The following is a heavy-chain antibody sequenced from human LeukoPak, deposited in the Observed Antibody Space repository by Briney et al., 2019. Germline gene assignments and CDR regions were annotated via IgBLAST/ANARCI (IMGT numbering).Heavy chain of an antibody. Sequence: HPGRSLRLSCAASGFTFSSYAMHWVRQAPGKGLEWVAVISYDGSNKYYADSVKGRFTISRDNSKNTLYLQMNSLRAEDTAVYYCARVGYSYGYDYWGQGTLVTVSS. V-gene: IGHV3-30*04. J-gene: IGHJ4*02. CDR3: ARVGYSYGYDY. CDR2: ISYDGSNK. D-gene: IGHD5-18*01. CDR1: GFTFSSYA.